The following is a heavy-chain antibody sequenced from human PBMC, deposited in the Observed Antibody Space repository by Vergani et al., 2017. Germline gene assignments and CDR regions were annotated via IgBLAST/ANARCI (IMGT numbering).Heavy chain of an antibody. V-gene: IGHV3-23*01. CDR1: GFTFSSYA. J-gene: IGHJ4*02. CDR2: ISGSGGST. CDR3: AKGEGSVYDSSGYYFDY. Sequence: EVQLLESGGGLVQPGGSLRLSCAASGFTFSSYAMSWVRQAPGKGLEWVSAISGSGGSTYYADSVKGRFTISRDNSKNTLYLQMNSLRAEDTAVYYCAKGEGSVYDSSGYYFDYWGQGTLVTVSS. D-gene: IGHD3-22*01.